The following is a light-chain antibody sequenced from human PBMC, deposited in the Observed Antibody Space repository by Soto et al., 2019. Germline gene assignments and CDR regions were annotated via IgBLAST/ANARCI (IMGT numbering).Light chain of an antibody. CDR2: DAS. J-gene: IGKJ1*01. CDR3: QEHGSSPRT. V-gene: IGKV3-11*01. Sequence: EIVLTQSPATLSFSPGERATLSCRASQSVSSDLAWYQQKPGQAPRLLIYDASNRATDIPARFSGSGSGTDFTLIISSLEPADFAVYYCQEHGSSPRTFGQGTKVDIK. CDR1: QSVSSD.